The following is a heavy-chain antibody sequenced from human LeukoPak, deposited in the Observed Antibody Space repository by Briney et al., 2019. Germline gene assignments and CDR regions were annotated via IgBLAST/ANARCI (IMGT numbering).Heavy chain of an antibody. D-gene: IGHD5-12*01. CDR3: AKALRGYSGYDVPDY. Sequence: GGSLRLSCTASGFTFSSYGMHWVRQAPGQGLEWVAFIRHDGSNKYYADNVKGRFTISRDNSINTPYLQMNSLRSEDTAVYYCAKALRGYSGYDVPDYWGPRTLVT. CDR2: IRHDGSNK. CDR1: GFTFSSYG. J-gene: IGHJ4*02. V-gene: IGHV3-30*02.